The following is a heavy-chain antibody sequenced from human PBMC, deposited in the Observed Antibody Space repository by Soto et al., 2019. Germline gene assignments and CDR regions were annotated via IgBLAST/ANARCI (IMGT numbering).Heavy chain of an antibody. CDR1: GFTFSTYW. CDR3: VCRGNFFIY. Sequence: EVQLVESGGGLVQPGGYLRLSCAASGFTFSTYWMTWVRRPPGKGLEWVANMDQDGSETYYVDSVRGRFTVSRDNAKNSLYLQMHILRGEDSAVYSCVCRGNFFIYWGEGTLVTVSP. CDR2: MDQDGSET. J-gene: IGHJ4*02. D-gene: IGHD2-15*01. V-gene: IGHV3-7*01.